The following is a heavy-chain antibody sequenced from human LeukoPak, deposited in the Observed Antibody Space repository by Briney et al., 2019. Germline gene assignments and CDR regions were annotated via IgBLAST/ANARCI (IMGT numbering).Heavy chain of an antibody. CDR3: AREDKRYFDWLTGRGSFDI. CDR1: GGSISSYY. V-gene: IGHV4-59*01. Sequence: KSSETLSLTCTVSGGSISSYYWSWIRQPPGKGLEWIGYIYYSGSTNYNPSLKSRVTISVDTSKNQLSLKLSSVTAADTAVYYCAREDKRYFDWLTGRGSFDIWGQGTMVTVSS. CDR2: IYYSGST. D-gene: IGHD3-9*01. J-gene: IGHJ3*02.